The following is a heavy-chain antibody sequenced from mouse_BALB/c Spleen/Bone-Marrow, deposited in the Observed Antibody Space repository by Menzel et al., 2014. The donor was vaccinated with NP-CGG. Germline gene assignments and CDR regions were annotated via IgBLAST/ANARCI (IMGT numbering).Heavy chain of an antibody. J-gene: IGHJ3*01. Sequence: VHVKQSGAELVKPGASVKLSCTASGFNIKDTYIHWVKPRPEQGLEWIGRIDPANGNTKYGPKFQGRATVTTDTSSNTASLQLSNLTSEDTAVYYCARSGDGPFAYWGQGTLVTVSA. CDR2: IDPANGNT. V-gene: IGHV14-3*02. D-gene: IGHD2-3*01. CDR1: GFNIKDTY. CDR3: ARSGDGPFAY.